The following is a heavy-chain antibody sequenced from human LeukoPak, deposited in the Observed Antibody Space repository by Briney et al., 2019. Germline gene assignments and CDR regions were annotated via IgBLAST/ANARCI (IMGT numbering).Heavy chain of an antibody. V-gene: IGHV3-21*01. J-gene: IGHJ4*02. CDR3: ARDLIVGAIGFAY. Sequence: PGGSLRLSCAASGFIFSNYAMHWVRQAPGKGLEWVSSISSSSSYIYYADSVKGRFTISRDNAKNSLYLQMNSLRAEDTAVYYCARDLIVGAIGFAYWGQGTLSPSPQ. D-gene: IGHD1-26*01. CDR2: ISSSSSYI. CDR1: GFIFSNYA.